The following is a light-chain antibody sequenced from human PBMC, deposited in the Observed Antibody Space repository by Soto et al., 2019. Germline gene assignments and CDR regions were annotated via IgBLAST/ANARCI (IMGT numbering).Light chain of an antibody. V-gene: IGLV2-14*01. CDR1: SSDVGGYNY. Sequence: LTQPASVSGSPGQSITISCTGTSSDVGGYNYVSWYQQHPGKAPKLMIYEVSNRPSGVSNRFSGSKSGNTASLTISGLQAEDEADYYCSSYTSSSTGYVFGTGTKVTVL. CDR2: EVS. CDR3: SSYTSSSTGYV. J-gene: IGLJ1*01.